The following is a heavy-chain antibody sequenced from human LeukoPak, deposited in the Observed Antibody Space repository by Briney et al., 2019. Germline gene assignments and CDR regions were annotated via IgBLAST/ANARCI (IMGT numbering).Heavy chain of an antibody. CDR2: IKQDGSEK. CDR1: GFTFSSYW. J-gene: IGHJ6*03. Sequence: PGGSLRLSCAASGFTFSSYWMSWVRQAPGKGLEWVANIKQDGSEKYYVDSVKGRFTISRDNAKNSLYLQMNSLRAEDTAVYYCARFPVDIVATIGYYMDVWGKGTTVTVSS. CDR3: ARFPVDIVATIGYYMDV. D-gene: IGHD5-12*01. V-gene: IGHV3-7*01.